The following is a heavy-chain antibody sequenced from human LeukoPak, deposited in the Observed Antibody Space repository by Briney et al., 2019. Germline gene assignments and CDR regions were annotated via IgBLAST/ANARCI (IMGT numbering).Heavy chain of an antibody. V-gene: IGHV3-73*01. D-gene: IGHD2-15*01. CDR2: IRSKANSYAT. J-gene: IGHJ3*02. CDR1: GFTFSGSA. Sequence: GGSLRLSCAASGFTFSGSAIHWVRQASGKGLEWVGRIRSKANSYATAYAASVKGRFTISRDDSKNTAYLQMNSLRAEDTAVYYCAAGGFKYSFNIWGQGTMVSVSS. CDR3: AAGGFKYSFNI.